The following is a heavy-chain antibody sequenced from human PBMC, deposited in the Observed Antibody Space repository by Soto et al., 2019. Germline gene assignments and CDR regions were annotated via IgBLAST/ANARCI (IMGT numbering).Heavy chain of an antibody. Sequence: PGGSLRLSCVASGFSFRGFEVNWVRQAPGKGLEWLSYITASGTVTHYADSVKGRFTISRDNAQNSLFLHMSSLRADDTAMYYCARAMIIVEYGMDIWGQGTAVTVS. D-gene: IGHD3-22*01. CDR1: GFSFRGFE. CDR3: ARAMIIVEYGMDI. CDR2: ITASGTVT. V-gene: IGHV3-48*03. J-gene: IGHJ6*02.